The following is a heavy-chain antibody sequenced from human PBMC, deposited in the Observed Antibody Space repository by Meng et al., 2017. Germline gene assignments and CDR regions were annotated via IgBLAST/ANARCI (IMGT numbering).Heavy chain of an antibody. D-gene: IGHD3-22*01. CDR3: ARHGTFTYYYDSSGYPYNWFDP. Sequence: SETLSLTCTVSGGSISSYYWSWIRQPAGKGLEWIGRIYTSGSTNYNPSLKSRVTMSVDTSKNQFSLKLSSVTAADTAVYYCARHGTFTYYYDSSGYPYNWFDPWGQGTLVTSPQ. J-gene: IGHJ5*02. CDR1: GGSISSYY. V-gene: IGHV4-4*07. CDR2: IYTSGST.